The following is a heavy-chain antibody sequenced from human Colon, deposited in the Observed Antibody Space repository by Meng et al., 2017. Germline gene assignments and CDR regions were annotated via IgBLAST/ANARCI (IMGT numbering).Heavy chain of an antibody. CDR2: INHSGST. Sequence: QVELQQWGAGLVNPSETLSLTCGVYEGSFSGYYWSWIRQPPGKGLEWIGEINHSGSTNYNPSLKSRVTISVDTSKNQFSLKLSSVTAADTAVYYCARGRYSGYLPWGQGTLVTVSS. J-gene: IGHJ5*02. D-gene: IGHD5-12*01. CDR3: ARGRYSGYLP. CDR1: EGSFSGYY. V-gene: IGHV4-34*01.